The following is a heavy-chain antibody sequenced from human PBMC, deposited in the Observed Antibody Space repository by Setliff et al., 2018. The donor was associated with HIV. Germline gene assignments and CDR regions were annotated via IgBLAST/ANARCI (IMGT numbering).Heavy chain of an antibody. Sequence: PSETLSLTCTVSGGSISSGDYYWSWIRQPAGKGLEWIGHIHTSGSTKYNPSLKSRVTISADTSKNQFSLNLSSVTAAETAVYYCARVGYHGSGRYSFDYWGQGTLVTVSS. D-gene: IGHD3-10*01. CDR1: GGSISSGDYY. CDR2: IHTSGST. V-gene: IGHV4-61*09. J-gene: IGHJ4*02. CDR3: ARVGYHGSGRYSFDY.